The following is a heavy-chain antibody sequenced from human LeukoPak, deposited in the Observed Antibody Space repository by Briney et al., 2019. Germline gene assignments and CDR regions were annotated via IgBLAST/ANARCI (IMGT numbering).Heavy chain of an antibody. J-gene: IGHJ6*02. Sequence: ASVKLSCKASGYTFTSYVISWVRQAPGQGLEWMGWISAYNGNTNYAQKLQGRVTMTTDTSTSTAYMELRSLRSDDTAVYYCAVNYGDYPRAYYYGMDVWGQGTTVTVYS. CDR3: AVNYGDYPRAYYYGMDV. V-gene: IGHV1-18*01. CDR1: GYTFTSYV. CDR2: ISAYNGNT. D-gene: IGHD4-17*01.